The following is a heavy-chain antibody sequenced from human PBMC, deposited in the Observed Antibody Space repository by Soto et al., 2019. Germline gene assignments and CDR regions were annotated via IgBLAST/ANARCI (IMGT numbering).Heavy chain of an antibody. D-gene: IGHD3-10*01. CDR3: ARERGGITMVRGYVYGMDV. CDR2: ISAYNGNT. V-gene: IGHV1-18*01. J-gene: IGHJ6*02. CDR1: GYTFTSYG. Sequence: QVQLVQSGAEVKKPGASVKVSCKASGYTFTSYGISWVRQAPGQGLEWMGWISAYNGNTNYAQKLQGRVPMTTDTSTSTAYMELRSLRSDDTAVYYCARERGGITMVRGYVYGMDVWGQGTTVTVSS.